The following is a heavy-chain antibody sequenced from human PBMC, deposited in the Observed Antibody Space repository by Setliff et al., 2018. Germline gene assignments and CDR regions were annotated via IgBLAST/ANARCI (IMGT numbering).Heavy chain of an antibody. CDR3: ARQKPVSLYDNMVGFDP. CDR1: GSAISSGHY. J-gene: IGHJ5*02. CDR2: FRPSGRT. V-gene: IGHV4-38-2*01. D-gene: IGHD3-22*01. Sequence: SETLSLTCAVSGSAISSGHYWGWIRQPPGKGGLEWIGSFRPSGRTYYNPSLKSRVTISLDTSRKQFSLKLTSVTAADTAVYYCARQKPVSLYDNMVGFDPWGQGTLVTVSS.